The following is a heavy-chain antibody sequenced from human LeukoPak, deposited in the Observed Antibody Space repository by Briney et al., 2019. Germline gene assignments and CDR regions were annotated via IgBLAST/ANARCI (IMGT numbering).Heavy chain of an antibody. CDR2: ISSSGSTI. Sequence: PGGSLRLSCAASGFTFSSYEMNWVRQAPRKGLEWVSYISSSGSTIYYADSVKGRFTISRDNAKNSLYLQMNSLRAEDTAVYYCASCSSTSCFWVFDYWGQGTLVTVSS. CDR3: ASCSSTSCFWVFDY. J-gene: IGHJ4*02. V-gene: IGHV3-48*03. CDR1: GFTFSSYE. D-gene: IGHD2-2*01.